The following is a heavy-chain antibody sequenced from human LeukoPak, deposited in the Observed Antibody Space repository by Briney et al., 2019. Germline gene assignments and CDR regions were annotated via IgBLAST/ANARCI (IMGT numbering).Heavy chain of an antibody. J-gene: IGHJ4*02. V-gene: IGHV3-30*03. CDR3: TRDPTGGNHYGPFDY. Sequence: GGSLRLSCAASGVTFSSYGMHWVRQAPGKGLEWVALISSDGNDKLYGDSVKGRFTISRDDSKSTLYLQMNRLRAEDTAVYYCTRDPTGGNHYGPFDYWGQGTLVTVSS. CDR1: GVTFSSYG. CDR2: ISSDGNDK. D-gene: IGHD2-8*02.